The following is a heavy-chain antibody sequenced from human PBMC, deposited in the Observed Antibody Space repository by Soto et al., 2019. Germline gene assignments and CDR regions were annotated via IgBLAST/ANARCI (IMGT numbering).Heavy chain of an antibody. CDR3: VVGQYFFDY. V-gene: IGHV3-30*03. CDR1: GFPFTTYG. Sequence: QVQLVESGGGVVQPGRSLRLSCAASGFPFTTYGMHWVREGPGKGLEWVAVISYDGSNKYYADSVKGRFTISRDNSKNTRYLRMKSLRPDDAALYYCVVGQYFFDYRGQGTLVTVSS. D-gene: IGHD1-26*01. CDR2: ISYDGSNK. J-gene: IGHJ4*02.